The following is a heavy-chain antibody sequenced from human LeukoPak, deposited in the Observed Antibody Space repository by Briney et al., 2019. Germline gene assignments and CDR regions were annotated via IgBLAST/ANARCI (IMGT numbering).Heavy chain of an antibody. D-gene: IGHD2-2*01. CDR3: ARGDCSSTSCYYYYGMDV. CDR2: INPNSGGT. V-gene: IGHV1-2*02. CDR1: GYTFTGYY. J-gene: IGHJ6*02. Sequence: ASVKVSCKASGYTFTGYYMHWVRQAPGQGLERMGWINPNSGGTNYAQKFQGRVTMTRDTSISTAYMELSRLRSDDTAVYYCARGDCSSTSCYYYYGMDVWGQGTTVTVSS.